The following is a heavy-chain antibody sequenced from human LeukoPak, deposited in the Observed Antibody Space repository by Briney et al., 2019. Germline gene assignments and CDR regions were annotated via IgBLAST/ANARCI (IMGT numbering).Heavy chain of an antibody. V-gene: IGHV4-34*01. CDR2: INHSGST. J-gene: IGHJ4*02. Sequence: SETLSLTCAVYGGSFSGYYWSWIRQPPGKGLEWIGEINHSGSTNYNPSLKSRVTISVDTSKNQFSLKLSSVTAADTAVYYCARGRPIAALDYWGQGTLVTVSS. D-gene: IGHD6-13*01. CDR3: ARGRPIAALDY. CDR1: GGSFSGYY.